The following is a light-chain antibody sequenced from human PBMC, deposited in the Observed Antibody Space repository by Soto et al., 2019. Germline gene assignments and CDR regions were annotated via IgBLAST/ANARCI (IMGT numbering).Light chain of an antibody. Sequence: DIQMTQSPSSLSASVGDRVTITCRASQSISSYLNWYQQKPGKAPKLLIYAASSLQSGVPSRFSGSGSGTDFTLTISSLQPEDFANYYCQHSYSTPGTFGQGTKVEIK. J-gene: IGKJ1*01. CDR3: QHSYSTPGT. V-gene: IGKV1-39*01. CDR2: AAS. CDR1: QSISSY.